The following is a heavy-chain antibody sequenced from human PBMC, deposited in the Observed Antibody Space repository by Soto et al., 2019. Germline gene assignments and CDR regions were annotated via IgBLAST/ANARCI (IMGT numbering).Heavy chain of an antibody. J-gene: IGHJ6*02. V-gene: IGHV3-23*01. CDR1: EFTFSNYA. D-gene: IGHD6-6*01. CDR3: ARPEYSSSSYGMDV. CDR2: ISDNGGTT. Sequence: PGGSLRLSCAASEFTFSNYAMSWVRQAPGKGLEWVSSISDNGGTTYYADSVKGRFTIPRDNAKNSLYLQMNSLRDEDTAVYYCARPEYSSSSYGMDVWGQGTTVTVSS.